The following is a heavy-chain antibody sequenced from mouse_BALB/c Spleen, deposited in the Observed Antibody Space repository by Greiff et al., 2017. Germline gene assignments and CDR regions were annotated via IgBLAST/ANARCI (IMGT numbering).Heavy chain of an antibody. Sequence: EVMLVESGGGLVKPGGSLKLSCAASGFTFSDYYMYWVRQTPEKRLEWVATISDGGSYTYYPDSVKGRFTISRDNAKNNLYLQMSSLKSEDTAMYYCARGDGSSYGWFAYWGQGTLVTVSA. D-gene: IGHD1-1*01. CDR2: ISDGGSYT. V-gene: IGHV5-4*02. J-gene: IGHJ3*01. CDR3: ARGDGSSYGWFAY. CDR1: GFTFSDYY.